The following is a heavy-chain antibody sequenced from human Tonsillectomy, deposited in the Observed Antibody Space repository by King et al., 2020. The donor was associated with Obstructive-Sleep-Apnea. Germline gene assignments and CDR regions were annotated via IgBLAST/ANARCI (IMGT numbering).Heavy chain of an antibody. CDR3: AKGPFCSSSSCYSSTDAFDI. D-gene: IGHD2-2*01. CDR2: ISGSGGST. CDR1: GFTFSSYV. J-gene: IGHJ3*02. V-gene: IGHV3-23*04. Sequence: VQLVESGGGLVQPGGSLRLSCAASGFTFSSYVMSWVRQAPGKGLEWVSAISGSGGSTYYADSVKGRFTISRDNSKNTLYLQMNSLRAEDTAVYYCAKGPFCSSSSCYSSTDAFDIWGQGTTVTVSS.